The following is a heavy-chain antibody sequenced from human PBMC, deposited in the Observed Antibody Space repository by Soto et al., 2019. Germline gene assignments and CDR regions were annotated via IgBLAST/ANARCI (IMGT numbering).Heavy chain of an antibody. CDR1: GFTFSNAW. J-gene: IGHJ4*02. CDR2: IKSKTDGGTT. Sequence: GGSLRLSCAASGFTFSNAWMSWVRQAPGKGLEWVGRIKSKTDGGTTDYAAPVKGRFTISRDDSKNTLYLQMNSLKTEDTAVYYCITEYCSGGSCYFEPTTYYFDYWGQGTLVTVSS. D-gene: IGHD2-15*01. CDR3: ITEYCSGGSCYFEPTTYYFDY. V-gene: IGHV3-15*01.